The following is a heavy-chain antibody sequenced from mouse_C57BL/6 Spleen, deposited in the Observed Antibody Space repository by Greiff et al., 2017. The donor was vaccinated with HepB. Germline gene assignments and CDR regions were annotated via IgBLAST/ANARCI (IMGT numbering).Heavy chain of an antibody. CDR2: IDPENGDT. CDR1: GFNIKDDY. CDR3: TTGGEDYDEVAY. V-gene: IGHV14-4*01. D-gene: IGHD2-4*01. Sequence: VQLQQSGAELVRPGASVKLSCTASGFNIKDDYMHWVKQRPEQGLEWIGWIDPENGDTEYASKFQGKATITADTSSNTAYLQLSSLTSEDTAVYYCTTGGEDYDEVAYWGQGTLVTVSA. J-gene: IGHJ3*01.